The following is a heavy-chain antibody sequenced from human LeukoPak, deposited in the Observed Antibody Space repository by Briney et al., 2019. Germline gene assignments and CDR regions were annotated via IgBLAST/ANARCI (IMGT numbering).Heavy chain of an antibody. D-gene: IGHD5/OR15-5a*01. Sequence: PGGSLRLSCAASGFSFTNAWMNWVRQAPGKGLEWVGRIKSKTDGGAIHYAAPVRGRFSNSRGDSINTVYLQMDSLKADDTAVYYCLTRLRSTIGVDYWGQGTLVTVSS. CDR2: IKSKTDGGAI. CDR1: GFSFTNAW. V-gene: IGHV3-15*01. CDR3: LTRLRSTIGVDY. J-gene: IGHJ4*01.